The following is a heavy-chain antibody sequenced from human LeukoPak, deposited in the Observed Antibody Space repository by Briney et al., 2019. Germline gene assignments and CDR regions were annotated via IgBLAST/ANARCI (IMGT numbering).Heavy chain of an antibody. D-gene: IGHD3-10*01. CDR3: PRDSRAYGWGSYWDV. CDR1: DASINNYG. CDR2: ITGSIYFSGST. V-gene: IGHV4-59*01. J-gene: IGHJ6*02. Sequence: SETLSPTCTVSDASINNYGWNWIRQPPGKGLKWSGYITGSIYFSGSTKYDPSLESRVTMSVDTSKKQFSLTLSSVTAADTAVYYCPRDSRAYGWGSYWDVWGQGTTVTVSS.